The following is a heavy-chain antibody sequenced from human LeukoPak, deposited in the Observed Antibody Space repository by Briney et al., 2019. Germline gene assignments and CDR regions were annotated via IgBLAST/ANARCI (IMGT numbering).Heavy chain of an antibody. V-gene: IGHV4-34*01. CDR3: AREDQYYGSGSFDY. Sequence: SETLSLTCAVYGGSFSGYYWSWIRQRPGKGLEWIGEINHSGSTNYNPSLKSRVTISVDTSKNQFSLKLSSVTAADTAVYYCAREDQYYGSGSFDYWGQGTLVTVSS. CDR2: INHSGST. J-gene: IGHJ4*02. CDR1: GGSFSGYY. D-gene: IGHD3-10*01.